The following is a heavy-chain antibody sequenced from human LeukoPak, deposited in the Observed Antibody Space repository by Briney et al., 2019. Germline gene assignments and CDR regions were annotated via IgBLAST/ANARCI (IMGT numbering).Heavy chain of an antibody. Sequence: ASVKVSCKASGYTFTGYYMHWVRQAPGQGLEWMGWINPNSGGTNYAQKFQGRVTMTRDTSISTAYMELSRLRSDDTAVYYCARGAVRDGYNSDYYYMDVWGKGTTVTVSS. D-gene: IGHD5-24*01. CDR1: GYTFTGYY. V-gene: IGHV1-2*02. J-gene: IGHJ6*03. CDR3: ARGAVRDGYNSDYYYMDV. CDR2: INPNSGGT.